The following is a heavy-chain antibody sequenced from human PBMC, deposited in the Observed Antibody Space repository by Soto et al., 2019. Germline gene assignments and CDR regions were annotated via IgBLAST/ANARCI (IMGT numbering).Heavy chain of an antibody. CDR1: GFTFSSYW. CDR2: INSDGGST. D-gene: IGHD3-3*01. Sequence: GGSLRLSCAASGFTFSSYWMHWVRQAPGKGLVWVSRINSDGGSTSYADSVKGRFTISRDNAKNTLYLKMNSLGAEDTAVYYCASYPIKDFWSGYYVDAFDIWGQGTMVTVSS. J-gene: IGHJ3*02. CDR3: ASYPIKDFWSGYYVDAFDI. V-gene: IGHV3-74*01.